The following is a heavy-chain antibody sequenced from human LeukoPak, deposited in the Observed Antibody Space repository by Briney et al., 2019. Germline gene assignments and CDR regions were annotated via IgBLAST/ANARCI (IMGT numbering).Heavy chain of an antibody. D-gene: IGHD5-12*01. V-gene: IGHV3-7*01. CDR1: GFTLSSYR. Sequence: PGGSLRLSCAASGFTLSSYRMNWVRQAAGKGVEWVANIKQDGSEKYHVASVKVRFTISRDNAKNSLYLQMNSLRAEDTAVYYSAIVGRGYYRWGRGTLVTVSS. CDR2: IKQDGSEK. CDR3: AIVGRGYYR. J-gene: IGHJ4*02.